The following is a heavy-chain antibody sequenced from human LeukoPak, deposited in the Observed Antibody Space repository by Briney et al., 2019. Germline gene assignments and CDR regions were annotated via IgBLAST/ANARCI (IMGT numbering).Heavy chain of an antibody. D-gene: IGHD1-26*01. J-gene: IGHJ5*02. CDR3: ARDREWESNGDFDP. Sequence: GASVKVSCKASGGTFSSYAISWVRQAPGQGLEWMGWINTNTGNPTYAQGFTGRFVFSLDTSVSTAYLQISSLKAEDTAVYYCARDREWESNGDFDPWGQGTLVTVSS. CDR2: INTNTGNP. V-gene: IGHV7-4-1*02. CDR1: GGTFSSYA.